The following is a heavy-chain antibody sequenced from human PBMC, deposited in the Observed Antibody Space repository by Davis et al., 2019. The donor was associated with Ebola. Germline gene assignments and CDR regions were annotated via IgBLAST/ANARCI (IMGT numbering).Heavy chain of an antibody. Sequence: GESLKISCADSVITFSSYAMTWVRQAPGKGLEWVSAISGSGGTTYYAGSVKGRFTVSRDNSKKTMYLQMNSLRAEDTAVYYCAKDIRARAFGVVLDVWGKGTTVTVSS. D-gene: IGHD3-3*01. J-gene: IGHJ6*04. CDR1: VITFSSYA. CDR3: AKDIRARAFGVVLDV. V-gene: IGHV3-23*01. CDR2: ISGSGGTT.